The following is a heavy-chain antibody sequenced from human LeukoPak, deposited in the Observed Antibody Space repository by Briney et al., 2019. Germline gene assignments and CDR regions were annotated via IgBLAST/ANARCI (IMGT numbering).Heavy chain of an antibody. CDR3: ARDRAYDILTGYCDY. V-gene: IGHV4-38-2*02. Sequence: SETLSLTCTVSGYSISSGYYWGWIRQPPGKGLEWIGSIYHSGSTYYNPSLKSRVTISVDPSKNPFSLKPSSLTAADPAVSYCARDRAYDILTGYCDYWGQGTLVTVSS. J-gene: IGHJ4*02. CDR2: IYHSGST. D-gene: IGHD3-9*01. CDR1: GYSISSGYY.